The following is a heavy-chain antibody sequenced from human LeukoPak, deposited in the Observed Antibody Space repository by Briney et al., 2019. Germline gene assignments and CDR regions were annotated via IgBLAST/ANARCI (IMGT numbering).Heavy chain of an antibody. D-gene: IGHD6-19*01. CDR3: ARVNGYSSGWYNFDY. CDR2: INPSGGST. V-gene: IGHV1-46*01. J-gene: IGHJ4*02. Sequence: ASVKVSCKASGYTFTSYYMHWVRRAPGQGLEWRGIINPSGGSTSYAQKFQGRVTMTRDTSTSTVYMELSSLRSEDTAVYYCARVNGYSSGWYNFDYWGQGTLVTVSS. CDR1: GYTFTSYY.